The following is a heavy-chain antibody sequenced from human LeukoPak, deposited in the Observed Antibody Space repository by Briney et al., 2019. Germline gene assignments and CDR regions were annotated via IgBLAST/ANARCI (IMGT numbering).Heavy chain of an antibody. CDR1: GFIVSHKY. CDR3: ARGRIDLLRNYFDS. V-gene: IGHV3-66*01. D-gene: IGHD2-15*01. CDR2: IYTAGNT. Sequence: GGSLRLSCAASGFIVSHKYMAWVRQAPGKGLEWPSIIYTAGNTVSAESVKGRFIISRDNSRNTVHLQMNSLRDDDTAVYYCARGRIDLLRNYFDSWGPGTLVAVSS. J-gene: IGHJ4*02.